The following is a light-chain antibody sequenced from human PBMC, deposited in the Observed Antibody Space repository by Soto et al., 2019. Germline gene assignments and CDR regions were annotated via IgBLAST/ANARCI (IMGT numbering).Light chain of an antibody. CDR2: AAS. CDR3: QQYNSYPGT. J-gene: IGKJ1*01. Sequence: AIQMTQSPSSLSASVGDRVTITCRASQGIRNDLGWYQQKPGKAPKLLIYAASSLQSGVPSRFSGSGSGTDFTLTITSLQPNDSATYFCQQYNSYPGTFGQGTKVDIK. V-gene: IGKV1-6*01. CDR1: QGIRND.